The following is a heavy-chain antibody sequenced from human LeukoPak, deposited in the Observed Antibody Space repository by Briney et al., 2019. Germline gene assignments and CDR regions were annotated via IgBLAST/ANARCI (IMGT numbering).Heavy chain of an antibody. Sequence: QPGGSLRLSCAASGFTFSSYGMHWVRQAPGKGLEWVAFIRYDGSNKYYADSVKGRFTISRDNSKNTLYLQMNSLRAEDTAVYYCAKDWTTTVMNRFDPWGQGTLVTVSS. CDR1: GFTFSSYG. CDR2: IRYDGSNK. V-gene: IGHV3-30*02. J-gene: IGHJ5*02. D-gene: IGHD4-17*01. CDR3: AKDWTTTVMNRFDP.